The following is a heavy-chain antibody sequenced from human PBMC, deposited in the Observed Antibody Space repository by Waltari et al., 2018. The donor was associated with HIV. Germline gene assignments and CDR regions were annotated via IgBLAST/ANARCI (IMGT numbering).Heavy chain of an antibody. Sequence: QLQLQESGPGLVKPSETLSLTCTVSGGSISSSSYYWGWIRQPPGKGLEWIGSIYYSGSTYYNPSLKSRVTISVDTSKNQFSLKLSSVTAAETAVYYCARDVGATRGMGGFDYWGQGTLVTVSS. V-gene: IGHV4-39*07. CDR3: ARDVGATRGMGGFDY. J-gene: IGHJ4*02. CDR2: IYYSGST. D-gene: IGHD1-26*01. CDR1: GGSISSSSYY.